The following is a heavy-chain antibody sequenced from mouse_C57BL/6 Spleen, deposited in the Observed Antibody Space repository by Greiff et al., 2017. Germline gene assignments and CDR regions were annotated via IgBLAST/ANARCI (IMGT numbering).Heavy chain of an antibody. V-gene: IGHV1-7*01. CDR2: INPSSGYT. D-gene: IGHD1-1*02. J-gene: IGHJ2*01. CDR1: GYTFTSYW. CDR3: ARRDYLDY. Sequence: QVQLQQSGAELAKPGASVKLSCKASGYTFTSYWMHWVKQRPGQGLEWIGYINPSSGYTNYNGKFKGKATLTADKSSSTAYMQLSSLTSEDSAVYFCARRDYLDYWGQGTTLTVSS.